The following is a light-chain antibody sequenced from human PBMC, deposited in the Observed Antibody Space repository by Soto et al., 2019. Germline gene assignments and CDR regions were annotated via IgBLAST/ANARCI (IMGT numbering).Light chain of an antibody. CDR1: SGHSSYA. V-gene: IGLV4-69*01. J-gene: IGLJ3*02. CDR2: LNSDGSH. CDR3: QTWGTGTWV. Sequence: QLVLTQSPSASASLGASVKLTCTLSSGHSSYAIAWHQQQPEKGPRYLMKLNSDGSHSTGDGIPDRFSGSSSGAECYLTISSLQSEDEADYYCQTWGTGTWVFGGGTKLTVL.